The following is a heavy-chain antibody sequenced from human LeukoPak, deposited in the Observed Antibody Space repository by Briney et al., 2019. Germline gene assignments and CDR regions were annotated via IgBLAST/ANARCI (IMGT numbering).Heavy chain of an antibody. J-gene: IGHJ4*02. CDR2: INHSGST. CDR3: ARVHRGYSYGHEDY. Sequence: SETLSPTCAVYGGSFSGYYWSWIRQPPGKGLEWIGEINHSGSTNYNPSLKSRVTISVDTSKNQFSPKLSSVAAADTAVYYCARVHRGYSYGHEDYWGQGTLVTVSS. D-gene: IGHD5-18*01. V-gene: IGHV4-34*01. CDR1: GGSFSGYY.